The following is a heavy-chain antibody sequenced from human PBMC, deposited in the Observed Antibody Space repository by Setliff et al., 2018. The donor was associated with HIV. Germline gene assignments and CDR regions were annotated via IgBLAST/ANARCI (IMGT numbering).Heavy chain of an antibody. J-gene: IGHJ4*02. Sequence: SETLSLTCTVSGVSISRYYWSWIRQPPGKGLEWIGEINHSGSTNYNPSLKSRVTISVDTSKNQFSLKLSSVTAADTAAYYCARRSGWSLDYWGQGTLVTVSS. D-gene: IGHD6-19*01. CDR1: GVSISRYY. V-gene: IGHV4-34*01. CDR2: INHSGST. CDR3: ARRSGWSLDY.